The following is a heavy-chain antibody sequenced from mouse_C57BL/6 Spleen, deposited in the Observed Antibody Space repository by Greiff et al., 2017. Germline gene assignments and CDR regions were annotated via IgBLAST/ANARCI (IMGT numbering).Heavy chain of an antibody. D-gene: IGHD2-5*01. CDR3: AHSNLNY. Sequence: VQLQQPGAELVMPGASVKLSCKASGYTFTSYWMHWVKQRPGQGLEWIGEIDPSDSYTNYNQKFKVKSTLTVDKSSSTAYMQLSSLTSEATAVYYCAHSNLNYWGQGTTLTVSS. CDR2: IDPSDSYT. CDR1: GYTFTSYW. J-gene: IGHJ2*01. V-gene: IGHV1-69*01.